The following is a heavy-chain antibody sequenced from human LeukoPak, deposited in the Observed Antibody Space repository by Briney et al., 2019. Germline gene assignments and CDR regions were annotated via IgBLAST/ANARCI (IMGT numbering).Heavy chain of an antibody. J-gene: IGHJ3*02. CDR1: GFTFSSYA. Sequence: PGGSLRLSCAASGFTFSSYAMSWVRQAPGKGLEWVSAISGSGGSTYYADSVKGRFTISRDNSKNTLYLQMNSLRAEDTAVYYCAKAADFWSGYYPPSGAFDIWGQGTMVTVSS. D-gene: IGHD3-3*01. CDR2: ISGSGGST. V-gene: IGHV3-23*01. CDR3: AKAADFWSGYYPPSGAFDI.